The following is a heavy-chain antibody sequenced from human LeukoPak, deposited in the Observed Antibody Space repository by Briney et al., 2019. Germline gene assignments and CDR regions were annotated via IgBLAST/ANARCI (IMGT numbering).Heavy chain of an antibody. CDR2: IYTSGST. D-gene: IGHD1-26*01. CDR3: ASSGIVGATPTFDY. V-gene: IGHV4-4*07. CDR1: GGSISSYY. J-gene: IGHJ4*02. Sequence: SETLSLTCTVSGGSISSYYWSWIRQPAGKGLEWIGRIYTSGSTNYNPSLKSRVTISVDTSKNQFSLKLSSVTAADTAVYYCASSGIVGATPTFDYWGQGTLVTVSS.